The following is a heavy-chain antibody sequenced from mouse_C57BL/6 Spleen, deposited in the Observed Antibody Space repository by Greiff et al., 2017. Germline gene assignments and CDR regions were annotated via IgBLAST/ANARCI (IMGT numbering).Heavy chain of an antibody. CDR2: SYPGSGSI. CDR1: GYTFTEYT. V-gene: IGHV1-62-2*01. CDR3: ARHEAGDGYYGGFAY. J-gene: IGHJ3*01. D-gene: IGHD2-3*01. Sequence: VQLQQSGAELVKPGASVKLSCKASGYTFTEYTIHWVKQRSGQGLEWIGWSYPGSGSIKYNEKFKDKATLTADKSSSTVYMVLSRLASEDSAVYFCARHEAGDGYYGGFAYWGQGTLVTFSA.